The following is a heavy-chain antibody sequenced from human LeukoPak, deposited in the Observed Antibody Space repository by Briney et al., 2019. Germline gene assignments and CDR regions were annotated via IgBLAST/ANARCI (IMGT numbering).Heavy chain of an antibody. V-gene: IGHV7-4-1*02. D-gene: IGHD2-15*01. CDR1: GYSFTSYA. CDR2: INTNTGNP. CDR3: ASGGYCSGGIWPPRHYYMDV. J-gene: IGHJ6*03. Sequence: GASVKVSCKASGYSFTSYAMNWVRQAPGQGLEWMGWINTNTGNPTYAQGFTGRFVFSLDTSVSTAYLQISSLKAEDTAVYYCASGGYCSGGIWPPRHYYMDVWGKGTTVTISS.